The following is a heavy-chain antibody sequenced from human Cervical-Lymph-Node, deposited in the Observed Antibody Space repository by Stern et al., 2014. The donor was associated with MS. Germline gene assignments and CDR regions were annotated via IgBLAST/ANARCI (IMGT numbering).Heavy chain of an antibody. J-gene: IGHJ5*02. Sequence: VQLVESGGEVTKPGSSVKVSCKASGGTFSKFPSSWVRQAPGQGIEWMGGVFPVFGTPTYAQEFRGRVTITADVSTSTVYMELSSLRSDDTAVYYCALSSETSDRWYSLGYDLWGQGTLVTVSS. CDR2: VFPVFGTP. CDR3: ALSSETSDRWYSLGYDL. CDR1: GGTFSKFP. D-gene: IGHD6-13*01. V-gene: IGHV1-69*01.